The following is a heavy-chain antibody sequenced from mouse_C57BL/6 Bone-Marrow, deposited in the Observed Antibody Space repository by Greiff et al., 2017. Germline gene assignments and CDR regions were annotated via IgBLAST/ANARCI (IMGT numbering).Heavy chain of an antibody. V-gene: IGHV14-4*01. CDR1: GFNFKDDY. CDR3: TTSVLLRWAWFAY. CDR2: IDPENGDT. Sequence: VQLQQSGAELVRPGASVKLSCTASGFNFKDDYMHWVKQRPEQGLEWIGWIDPENGDTEYASKFQGKATITADTSSNTAYLQLSSLTSEDTAVYYWTTSVLLRWAWFAYWGQGTLVTVSA. J-gene: IGHJ3*01. D-gene: IGHD1-1*01.